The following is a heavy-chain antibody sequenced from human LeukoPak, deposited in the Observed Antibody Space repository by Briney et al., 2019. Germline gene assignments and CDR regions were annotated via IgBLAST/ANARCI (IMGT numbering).Heavy chain of an antibody. D-gene: IGHD6-13*01. V-gene: IGHV3-21*01. CDR1: GFTFSSYS. CDR3: ARVIQQLTYAFDI. Sequence: TGGSLRLSCAASGFTFSSYSMNWVRQAPGKGLEWVSSIRSSSSYIYYADSVKGRFTISRDNAKNSLYLQMNSLRAEDTAVYYCARVIQQLTYAFDIWGQGTMVTVSS. J-gene: IGHJ3*02. CDR2: IRSSSSYI.